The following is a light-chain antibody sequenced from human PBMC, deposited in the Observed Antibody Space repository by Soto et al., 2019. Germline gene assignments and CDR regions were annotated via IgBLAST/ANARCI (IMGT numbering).Light chain of an antibody. CDR3: MQGTHCNPPGPYT. V-gene: IGKV2-30*01. J-gene: IGKJ2*01. CDR2: KVS. CDR1: QSLVYSDGNTY. Sequence: DVVMTQSPLSLPVTLGQPASISCRSSQSLVYSDGNTYLNWFQQRPGQSPRRLIYKVSNRDSGVPDRFSGSGSGTDFTLKISRVDAEDVGVYYCMQGTHCNPPGPYTFGQGTKLEIK.